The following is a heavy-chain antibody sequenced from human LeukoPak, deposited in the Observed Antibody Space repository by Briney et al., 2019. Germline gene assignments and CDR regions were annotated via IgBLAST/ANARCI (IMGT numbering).Heavy chain of an antibody. CDR1: GGSISSSSYY. J-gene: IGHJ5*02. Sequence: SETLSLTCTVSGGSISSSSYYWSWIRQPPGKGLEWIGYIYYSGSTNYNPSLKSRVTISVDTSKNQFSLKLSSVTAADTAVYYCARRIAPTITYSSGWYGGKNWFDPWGQGTLVTVSS. D-gene: IGHD6-19*01. V-gene: IGHV4-61*05. CDR2: IYYSGST. CDR3: ARRIAPTITYSSGWYGGKNWFDP.